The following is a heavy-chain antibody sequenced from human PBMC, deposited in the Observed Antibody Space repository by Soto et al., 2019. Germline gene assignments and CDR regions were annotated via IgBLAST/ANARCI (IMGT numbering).Heavy chain of an antibody. Sequence: PSETLSLTCAVSGGSITTTNWWNWVRQPPGKGLEWIGEIYHSGRTNFNPSLKSRVTISIDQSKNQVSLKLSSVTAADTAVYYCARRAVAGTSWFDPCGQGTQVTVSS. CDR1: GGSITTTNW. CDR3: ARRAVAGTSWFDP. D-gene: IGHD6-19*01. J-gene: IGHJ5*02. CDR2: IYHSGRT. V-gene: IGHV4-4*02.